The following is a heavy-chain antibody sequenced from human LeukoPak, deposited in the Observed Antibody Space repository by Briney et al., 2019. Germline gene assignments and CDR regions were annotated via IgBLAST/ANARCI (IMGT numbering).Heavy chain of an antibody. Sequence: PGGSLRLSCAASGFTFSSYAMNWVRQAPGKGLEWVSVVSTSGESAYYADSVQGRFTISRDNSRNTLYLHMNSLRADDTGVYYCAKGGTASTVRYFDYWGQGTLVTVSS. CDR3: AKGGTASTVRYFDY. J-gene: IGHJ4*02. CDR1: GFTFSSYA. CDR2: VSTSGESA. D-gene: IGHD1/OR15-1a*01. V-gene: IGHV3-23*01.